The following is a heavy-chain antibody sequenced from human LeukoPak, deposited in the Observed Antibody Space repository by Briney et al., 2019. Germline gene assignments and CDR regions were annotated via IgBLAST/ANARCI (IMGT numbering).Heavy chain of an antibody. CDR1: GYTFTGYY. J-gene: IGHJ3*02. CDR3: AALGGRIVNYYDTYEAFDI. Sequence: GASVKVSCKASGYTFTGYYMHWVRQAPGQGLEWMGWINPNSGGTNYAQKFQGRVTMTRDTSISTAYVELSRLRSDDTAVYYCAALGGRIVNYYDTYEAFDIWGQGTMVTVSS. V-gene: IGHV1-2*02. D-gene: IGHD3-22*01. CDR2: INPNSGGT.